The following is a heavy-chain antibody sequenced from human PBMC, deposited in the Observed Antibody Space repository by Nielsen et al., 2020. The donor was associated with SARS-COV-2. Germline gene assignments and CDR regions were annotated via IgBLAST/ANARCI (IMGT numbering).Heavy chain of an antibody. CDR3: ARDVLRFLEWLSPSYYYYGMDV. CDR2: IYTDGST. Sequence: VRQAPGKGLDWVSVIYTDGSTSHADSVKGRFTISRDNSKNTLYLQMNSLRAEDTAVYYCARDVLRFLEWLSPSYYYYGMDVWGQGTTVTVSS. D-gene: IGHD3-3*01. V-gene: IGHV3-66*01. J-gene: IGHJ6*02.